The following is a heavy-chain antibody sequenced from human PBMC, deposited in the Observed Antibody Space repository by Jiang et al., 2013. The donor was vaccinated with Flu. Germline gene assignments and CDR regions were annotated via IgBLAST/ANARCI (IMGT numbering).Heavy chain of an antibody. Sequence: SGAEVKVSCKASGGTLNRHAISWVRQAPGQGLEWMGRIIPILGIINYSQRFQGRVTITADISSSTAYVELSRLRSGDTAVYYCARDENGSSGFDYWGQGTLVTVSS. V-gene: IGHV1-69*04. CDR1: GGTLNRHA. J-gene: IGHJ4*02. CDR3: ARDENGSSGFDY. D-gene: IGHD6-6*01. CDR2: IIPILGII.